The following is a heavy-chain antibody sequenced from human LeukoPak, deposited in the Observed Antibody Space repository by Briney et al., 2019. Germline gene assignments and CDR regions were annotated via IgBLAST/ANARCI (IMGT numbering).Heavy chain of an antibody. D-gene: IGHD3-9*01. V-gene: IGHV3-74*01. CDR2: ISPGGSST. CDR3: TKDFDAATGY. CDR1: GFTFSAYW. Sequence: PGGSLRLSCGASGFTFSAYWMHWVRQAPGKGLVWVSRISPGGSSTGYADSVRGRFTISRDNAKNTLYLQMNSLRAEDTAVYYCTKDFDAATGYWGQGTLVTVSS. J-gene: IGHJ4*02.